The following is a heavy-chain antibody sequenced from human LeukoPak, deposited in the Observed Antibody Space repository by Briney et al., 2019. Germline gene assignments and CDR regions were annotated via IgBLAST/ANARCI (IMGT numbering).Heavy chain of an antibody. J-gene: IGHJ3*02. CDR2: IYYSGST. CDR3: ASRKGLRFALDI. D-gene: IGHD4-17*01. Sequence: PSETLSLTCTVSGGSISSYYWDWIRQPPGKGLEWIGYIYYSGSTNYNPSLKSRVTISVHTSKNQFSLKLSSVTAADTAVYYCASRKGLRFALDIWGQGTMVTVSS. CDR1: GGSISSYY. V-gene: IGHV4-59*01.